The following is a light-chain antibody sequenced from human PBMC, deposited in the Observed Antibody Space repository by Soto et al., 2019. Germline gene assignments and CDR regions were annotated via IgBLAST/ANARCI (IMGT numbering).Light chain of an antibody. CDR2: EGS. CDR3: CSYAGSQV. J-gene: IGLJ2*01. CDR1: SSDVGSYNL. V-gene: IGLV2-23*01. Sequence: QSALTQPASVSGSPGQSITISCTGTSSDVGSYNLVSWYQQHPGKAPKLKIYEGSKRPSGVSNRFSGSKSGNTASLTISGLQAEDEADYYCCSYAGSQVFGGGTKVTVL.